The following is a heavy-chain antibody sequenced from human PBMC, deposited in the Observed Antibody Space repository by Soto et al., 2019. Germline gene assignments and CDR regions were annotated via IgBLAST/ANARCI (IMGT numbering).Heavy chain of an antibody. D-gene: IGHD3-22*01. CDR1: GDTFSSYA. Sequence: QVQLVQSGAEVKKPGSSVKVSCKASGDTFSSYAINWVRQAPGQGLEWMGGIIPMFGTANYAQKFKGRVTIIAGERTSTVYMELSSLRSEDTAVYYCARVGPAHYYDSSGYYSPLDYWGQGTLVTVSS. J-gene: IGHJ4*02. V-gene: IGHV1-69*01. CDR2: IIPMFGTA. CDR3: ARVGPAHYYDSSGYYSPLDY.